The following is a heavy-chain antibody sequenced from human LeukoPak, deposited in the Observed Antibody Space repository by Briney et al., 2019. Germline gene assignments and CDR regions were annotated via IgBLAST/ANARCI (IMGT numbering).Heavy chain of an antibody. Sequence: PGGSLRLSCAASGFTVSSNYMSWVRQAPGKGLEWVSVIYSGGSTYYADSVKGRFTISRDNSKNTLYLQMNSLRDEDTAVYYCASSYYDSSGYYYERGLDYWGQGTLVTVSS. D-gene: IGHD3-22*01. J-gene: IGHJ4*02. V-gene: IGHV3-66*01. CDR2: IYSGGST. CDR1: GFTVSSNY. CDR3: ASSYYDSSGYYYERGLDY.